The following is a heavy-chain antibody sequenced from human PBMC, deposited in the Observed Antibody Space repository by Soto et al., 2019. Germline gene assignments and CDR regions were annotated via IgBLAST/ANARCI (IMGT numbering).Heavy chain of an antibody. CDR1: GFTFRTYA. CDR2: IRGSGGSP. D-gene: IGHD2-2*01. V-gene: IGHV3-23*01. J-gene: IGHJ6*02. CDR3: AKDEDVVVVPAALDV. Sequence: GGSLRLSCAASGFTFRTYAMSWVRQAPGKGLEWVSVIRGSGGSPYYADSVKGRFIISRDNSKNTLYLQMNSLRPEDTAVYYCAKDEDVVVVPAALDVWGQGTTVTVSS.